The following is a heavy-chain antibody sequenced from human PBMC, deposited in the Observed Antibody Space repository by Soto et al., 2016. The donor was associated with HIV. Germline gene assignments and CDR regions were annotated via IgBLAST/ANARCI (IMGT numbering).Heavy chain of an antibody. CDR3: ARVGYNYGYYFDF. D-gene: IGHD5-18*01. J-gene: IGHJ4*01. CDR1: GGTFSNYA. CDR2: INSHKDQT. V-gene: IGHV1-18*01. Sequence: QVQLVQSGAEVKKPGSSVRVSCKASGGTFSNYAISWVRQAPGQGLEWLGWINSHKDQTKYVEKLQDRVTLTADTSTATAYMELRNLRSDDTAVYYCARVGYNYGYYFDFWGHGTLVTVSS.